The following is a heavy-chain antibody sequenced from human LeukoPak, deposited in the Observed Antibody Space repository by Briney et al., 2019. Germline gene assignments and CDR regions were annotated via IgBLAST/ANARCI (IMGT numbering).Heavy chain of an antibody. Sequence: PGGSLRLSCAASGFTFSSYAMHWVRQAPGKGLEWVAVISYDGSNKYYADSVKGRFTISRDNSKNTLYLQMNSLRAEDTAVYYCARGVLRYFDWLPDGRAFDIWGQGTMVTVSS. V-gene: IGHV3-30-3*01. CDR1: GFTFSSYA. CDR3: ARGVLRYFDWLPDGRAFDI. D-gene: IGHD3-9*01. J-gene: IGHJ3*02. CDR2: ISYDGSNK.